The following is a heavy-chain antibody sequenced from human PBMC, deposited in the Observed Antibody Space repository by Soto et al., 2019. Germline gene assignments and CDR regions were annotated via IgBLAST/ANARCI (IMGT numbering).Heavy chain of an antibody. CDR3: AMPGGYYYGSGSYYDMRPI. CDR2: IDSDNDDT. D-gene: IGHD3-10*01. V-gene: IGHV1-3*01. J-gene: IGHJ4*02. Sequence: QVHLVQSGAEVKKPGASVKVSCKPSGYTVISYAIHWVRQAPGQRLEWIGWIDSDNDDTKYSQKFLGRVTVTRDTSASTVYMELSSLRSEDTAVYYCAMPGGYYYGSGSYYDMRPIWGQGTLVTVSS. CDR1: GYTVISYA.